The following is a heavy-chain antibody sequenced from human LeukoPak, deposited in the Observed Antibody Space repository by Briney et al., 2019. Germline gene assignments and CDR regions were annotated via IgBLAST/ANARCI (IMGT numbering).Heavy chain of an antibody. J-gene: IGHJ4*02. CDR2: INSDGSST. CDR1: GFTFSIFW. V-gene: IGHV3-74*01. Sequence: GGPLRLSCAASGFTFSIFWMHWVRRAPGKGPVWVSRINSDGSSTDYADSVKGRFTISRDNAKNTLYLQMNSLRIEDTAVYYCARRWAVAAVDYWGQGTLVTVSS. D-gene: IGHD6-19*01. CDR3: ARRWAVAAVDY.